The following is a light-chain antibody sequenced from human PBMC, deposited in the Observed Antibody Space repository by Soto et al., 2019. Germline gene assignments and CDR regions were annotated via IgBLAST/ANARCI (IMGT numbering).Light chain of an antibody. CDR2: GAS. J-gene: IGKJ1*01. CDR3: QQYNNWPGT. CDR1: ESVVNK. Sequence: EIWITQSPATLSVSPGERATLSCRASESVVNKLAWYQQRPGQAPRLLIYGASTRDTGISARFSGSGSGTEFTLTLSRLQSEDFEVYYCQQYNNWPGTFGQGTKVDIK. V-gene: IGKV3-15*01.